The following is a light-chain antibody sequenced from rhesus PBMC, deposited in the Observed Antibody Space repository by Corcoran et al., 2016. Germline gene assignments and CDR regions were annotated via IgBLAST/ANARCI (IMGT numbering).Light chain of an antibody. Sequence: DIQMTQSPSSLSASVGDRVTITCRASENVNNYLNWYQQQPGKAPKLLIYKASTLQSGFPSRFSGSGSGTDYTLTSSSLQPEDVATYYCQHGYGTPYSFGQGTKVEIK. CDR2: KAS. J-gene: IGKJ2*01. CDR3: QHGYGTPYS. V-gene: IGKV1-74*01. CDR1: ENVNNY.